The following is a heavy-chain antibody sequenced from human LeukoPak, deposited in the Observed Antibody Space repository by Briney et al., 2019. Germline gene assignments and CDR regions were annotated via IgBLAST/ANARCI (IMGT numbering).Heavy chain of an antibody. V-gene: IGHV1-46*01. CDR2: INPSGGST. CDR3: ARDVRLPESYGMDV. Sequence: ASVTVSCKASGYTFTSYYIHWVRQAPGQGLEWMGIINPSGGSTSHAQKFQGRVTMTRDTSISTAYMELSRLRSDDTAVYYCARDVRLPESYGMDVWGQGTTVTVSS. CDR1: GYTFTSYY. J-gene: IGHJ6*02.